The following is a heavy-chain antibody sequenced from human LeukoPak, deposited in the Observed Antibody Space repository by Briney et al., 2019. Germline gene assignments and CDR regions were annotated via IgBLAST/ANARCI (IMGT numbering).Heavy chain of an antibody. J-gene: IGHJ4*02. CDR3: ARNDRGRPADY. V-gene: IGHV4-39*01. D-gene: IGHD1-26*01. CDR2: MHYSGTT. CDR1: GGSISNSPYY. Sequence: SETLSLTCNVSGGSISNSPYYWGWIRQPPGKGLEWIGSMHYSGTTYHNPSLRSRVTISVDTSKNQFSLRLISVTAADTAVYYCARNDRGRPADYWGQGTPVTVSS.